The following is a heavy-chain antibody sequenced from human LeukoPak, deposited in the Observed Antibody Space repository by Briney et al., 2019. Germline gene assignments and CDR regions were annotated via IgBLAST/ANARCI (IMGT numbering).Heavy chain of an antibody. J-gene: IGHJ5*02. Sequence: ASVKVSCKTSGYTFIRHWMHWVRQAPGQGLEWMGIINPKDGATDFARRFQGRVTMTTDTSTSTVYMELSSLRSEDTAVYYCARDHSNEMRGGDCFASWFDPWGQGTLVTVSS. CDR3: ARDHSNEMRGGDCFASWFDP. CDR2: INPKDGAT. V-gene: IGHV1-46*01. CDR1: GYTFIRHW. D-gene: IGHD2-21*02.